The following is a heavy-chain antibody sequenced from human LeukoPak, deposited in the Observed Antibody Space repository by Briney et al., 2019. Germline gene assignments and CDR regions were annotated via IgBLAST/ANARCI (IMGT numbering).Heavy chain of an antibody. CDR1: GGSFSGYY. CDR3: ARGRLLAYGMDD. J-gene: IGHJ6*02. V-gene: IGHV4-34*01. CDR2: INHSGST. Sequence: SETLSLTCAVYGGSFSGYYWSWIRQPPGKGLEWIGEINHSGSTNYNPSLKSRVTISVDTSKNQFSLKLSSVTAADTAVYYCARGRLLAYGMDDWGQGTTVTVSS. D-gene: IGHD2-21*01.